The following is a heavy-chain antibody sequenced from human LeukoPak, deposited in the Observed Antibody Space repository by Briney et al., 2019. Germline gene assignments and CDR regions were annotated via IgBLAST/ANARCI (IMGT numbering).Heavy chain of an antibody. CDR1: GGSINYYY. J-gene: IGHJ5*02. CDR3: ARLWGFDP. CDR2: IYYSGGT. V-gene: IGHV4-59*08. D-gene: IGHD7-27*01. Sequence: SETLSLTCTVSGGSINYYYWMWIRQPPGKGLEWIGYIYYSGGTHYNPSLKSRVTMLVDTSKNQFSLKLSSVTAADTAVYYCARLWGFDPWGQGTLVTVSS.